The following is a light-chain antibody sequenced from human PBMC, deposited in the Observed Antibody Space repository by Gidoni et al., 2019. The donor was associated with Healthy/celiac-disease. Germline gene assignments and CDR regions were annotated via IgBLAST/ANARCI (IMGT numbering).Light chain of an antibody. Sequence: SDELTKPPSVTVSPGQTASITCSGDKLGDKYACWYQLKPGQPPVLVIYQDSKRPSGIPERFSGSNSGNTATLTTSGTQAMDEADYYCQAWDSSTAWVVFGGGTKLTVL. J-gene: IGLJ2*01. CDR1: KLGDKY. CDR3: QAWDSSTAWVV. V-gene: IGLV3-1*01. CDR2: QDS.